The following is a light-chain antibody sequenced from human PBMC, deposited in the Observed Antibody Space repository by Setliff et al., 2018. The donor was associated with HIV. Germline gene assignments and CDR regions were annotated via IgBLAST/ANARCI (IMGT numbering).Light chain of an antibody. V-gene: IGLV2-14*03. CDR1: SSDVGSYDY. CDR2: DVS. CDR3: SSYTTTITPYV. Sequence: QSALPQPASVSGSPGQSITISCTGTSSDVGSYDYVSWYQQHPGKAPKLVISDVSNRPSGVSNRFSGSRSANTASLTISGLQAEDEADYYCSSYTTTITPYVFGTGTKVTVL. J-gene: IGLJ1*01.